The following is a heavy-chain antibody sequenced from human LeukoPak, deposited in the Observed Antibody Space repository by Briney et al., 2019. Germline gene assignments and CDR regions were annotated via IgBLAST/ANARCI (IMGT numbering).Heavy chain of an antibody. CDR2: VNHSGST. CDR1: GGSFSGYY. J-gene: IGHJ4*02. D-gene: IGHD3-22*01. Sequence: PSETLSLTCAVYGGSFSGYYWSWIRQPPGKGLEWIGEVNHSGSTNYNPSLKSRVTISVDTSKNQFSLKLSSVTAADTAVYYCARSQPAPMNYYDSSGYYVNWGQGTLVTVSS. V-gene: IGHV4-34*01. CDR3: ARSQPAPMNYYDSSGYYVN.